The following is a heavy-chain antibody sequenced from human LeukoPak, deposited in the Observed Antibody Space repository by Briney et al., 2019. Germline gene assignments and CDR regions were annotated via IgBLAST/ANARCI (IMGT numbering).Heavy chain of an antibody. CDR1: GYTFTSYD. CDR2: MNTNSGNT. J-gene: IGHJ6*03. Sequence: GASVKVSCKASGYTFTSYDINWVRQATGQGLEWMGWMNTNSGNTGYAQKFQGRVTITRNTSISTAYMELSSLRSEDTAVYYCARTGIAARPSNYYMDVWGKGTTVTVSS. D-gene: IGHD6-6*01. CDR3: ARTGIAARPSNYYMDV. V-gene: IGHV1-8*03.